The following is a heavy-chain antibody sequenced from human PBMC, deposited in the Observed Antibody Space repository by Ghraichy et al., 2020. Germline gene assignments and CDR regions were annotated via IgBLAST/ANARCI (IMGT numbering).Heavy chain of an antibody. CDR1: GLTFGDYA. CDR2: ITSNAYGGTT. V-gene: IGHV3-49*04. CDR3: TRDRNSIYGDY. D-gene: IGHD2-21*01. J-gene: IGHJ4*02. Sequence: GGSLRLSCTASGLTFGDYAVTWVRQAPGKGLEWVGFITSNAYGGTTRYAASVEGRFTISRDDSEGVAYLQMNTLKTEDTAVYYCTRDRNSIYGDYWGQGTLVTVSS.